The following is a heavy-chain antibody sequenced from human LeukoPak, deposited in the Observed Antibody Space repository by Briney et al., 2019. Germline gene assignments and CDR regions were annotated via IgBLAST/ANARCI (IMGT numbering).Heavy chain of an antibody. CDR1: GFTFSSYA. CDR3: AKGLITMIVVVTPFDY. D-gene: IGHD3-22*01. Sequence: PGGSLRLSCAASGFTFSSYAMSWVRQAPGKGLEWVSAISGSGGSTYYADSVRGRFTISRDNSKNTLYLQMNSLRAEDTAVYYCAKGLITMIVVVTPFDYWGQGTLVTVSS. CDR2: ISGSGGST. V-gene: IGHV3-23*01. J-gene: IGHJ4*02.